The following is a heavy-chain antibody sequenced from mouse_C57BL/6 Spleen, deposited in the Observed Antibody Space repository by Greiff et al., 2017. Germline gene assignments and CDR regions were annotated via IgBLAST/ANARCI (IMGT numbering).Heavy chain of an antibody. CDR2: IYPSDSET. V-gene: IGHV1-61*01. CDR3: ARTPLRARDY. J-gene: IGHJ4*01. Sequence: QVQLQQPGAELVRPGSSVKLSCKASGYTFTSYWMDWVKQRPGQGLEWIGNIYPSDSETHYNQKFKDKATLTVDKSSSTAYMQLSSLTSEDSAVYYCARTPLRARDYWGQGTSVTVSS. D-gene: IGHD1-1*01. CDR1: GYTFTSYW.